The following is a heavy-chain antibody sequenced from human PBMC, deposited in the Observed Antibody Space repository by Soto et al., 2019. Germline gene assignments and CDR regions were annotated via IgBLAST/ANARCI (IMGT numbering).Heavy chain of an antibody. D-gene: IGHD1-26*01. CDR1: GGSISSYY. V-gene: IGHV4-59*08. J-gene: IGHJ4*02. Sequence: QVQLQESGPGLVKPSETLSLTCTVSGGSISSYYWSWIRQPPGKGLEWIGYIYYSGGTNYNPSLXGRVXIXLDSSKNHFSLKLSSVTAADTAVYYCARRYGGNLDYWGQGTLVTVSS. CDR3: ARRYGGNLDY. CDR2: IYYSGGT.